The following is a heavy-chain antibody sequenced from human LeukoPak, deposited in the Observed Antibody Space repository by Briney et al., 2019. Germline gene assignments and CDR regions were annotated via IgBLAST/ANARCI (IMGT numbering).Heavy chain of an antibody. CDR1: GFTFSSYG. Sequence: GGSLRLSCAASGFTFSSYGMHWVRQAPGKGLEWVAVIWYDGSNKYYADSVKGRFTISRDNSKNTLYLQMNSLRAEDTAVYYCARDRRLVGATVLSYWGQGTLVTVSS. CDR3: ARDRRLVGATVLSY. D-gene: IGHD1-26*01. CDR2: IWYDGSNK. V-gene: IGHV3-33*01. J-gene: IGHJ4*02.